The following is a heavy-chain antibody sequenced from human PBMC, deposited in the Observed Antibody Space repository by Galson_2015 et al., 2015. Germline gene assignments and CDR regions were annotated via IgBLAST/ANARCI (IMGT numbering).Heavy chain of an antibody. D-gene: IGHD6-19*01. CDR1: GFTFSTYA. J-gene: IGHJ4*02. V-gene: IGHV3-23*01. Sequence: SLILSCAAYGFTFSTYAMRWVGQAPGKGVEWVAAISGSGGGTYSADSVKGRFTISRDNSKNTLYLQMNSLRADDTAVYYCRKDRGSSGWNYWGQGTLVTVSS. CDR2: ISGSGGGT. CDR3: RKDRGSSGWNY.